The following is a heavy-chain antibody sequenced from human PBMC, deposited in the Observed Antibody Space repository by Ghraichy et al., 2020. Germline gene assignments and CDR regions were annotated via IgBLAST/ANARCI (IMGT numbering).Heavy chain of an antibody. Sequence: GGSLRLSCAASGFTFSSYSMNWVRQAPGKGLDWVSSISSSSSYIYYADSVKGRFTISRDNAKNSLYLQMNSLRADDTAVYYCARGVINPEHSRRYYYYCMDVWGQGTTVTVSS. D-gene: IGHD2-21*01. V-gene: IGHV3-21*01. CDR1: GFTFSSYS. CDR2: ISSSSSYI. J-gene: IGHJ6*02. CDR3: ARGVINPEHSRRYYYYCMDV.